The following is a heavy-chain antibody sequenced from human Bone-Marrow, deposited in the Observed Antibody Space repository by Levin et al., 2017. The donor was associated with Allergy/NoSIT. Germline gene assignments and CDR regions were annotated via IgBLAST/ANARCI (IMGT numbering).Heavy chain of an antibody. V-gene: IGHV3-30*18. CDR3: AKDLYYDFWSGYSTPYYYGMDV. J-gene: IGHJ6*02. CDR2: ISYDGSNK. CDR1: GFTFSSYG. Sequence: SCAASGFTFSSYGMHWVRQAPGKGLEWVAVISYDGSNKYYADSVKGRFTISRDNSKNTLYLQMNSLRAEDTAVYYCAKDLYYDFWSGYSTPYYYGMDVWGQGTTVTVSS. D-gene: IGHD3-3*01.